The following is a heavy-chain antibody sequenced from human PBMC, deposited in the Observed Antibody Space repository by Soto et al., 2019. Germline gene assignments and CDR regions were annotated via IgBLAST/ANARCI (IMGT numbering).Heavy chain of an antibody. CDR3: ASAWLAY. D-gene: IGHD6-19*01. CDR1: GFTFSSYG. CDR2: IWYDGSER. V-gene: IGHV3-33*03. J-gene: IGHJ4*02. Sequence: GGSLRLSCAASGFTFSSYGMHWVRQAPGKGLEWVAVIWYDGSERYYVDSVKGRFSISRDSAEDSLYLNMNSLRADDTAIYYCASAWLAYWGQGTLVTVSS.